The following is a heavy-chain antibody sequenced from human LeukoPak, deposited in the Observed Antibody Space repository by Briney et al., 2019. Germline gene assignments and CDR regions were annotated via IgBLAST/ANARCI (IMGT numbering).Heavy chain of an antibody. CDR1: GFTFSSYA. CDR3: AKGGYTTWFDP. V-gene: IGHV3-23*01. J-gene: IGHJ5*02. D-gene: IGHD2-15*01. Sequence: GGSLRLSCAASGFTFSSYAMSWVRQAPGKGLEWVSNIRSNGGDTYYTDSVKGRFTISRDNSKNTLYLEMNSLRAEDTAVYYCAKGGYTTWFDPWGQGTLVTVPS. CDR2: IRSNGGDT.